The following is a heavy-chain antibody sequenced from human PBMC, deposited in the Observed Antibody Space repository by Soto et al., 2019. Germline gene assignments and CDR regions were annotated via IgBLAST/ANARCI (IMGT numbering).Heavy chain of an antibody. CDR2: IIPILGIA. Sequence: GASVKVSCKASGGTFSSYTISWVRQAPGQGLEWMGGIIPILGIANYAQKFQGRVTITADKSTSTAYMELSSLRSEDTAVYYCARDRYYGSGMYDAYYYYYYMDVWGKGTTVTVSS. J-gene: IGHJ6*03. CDR1: GGTFSSYT. V-gene: IGHV1-69*10. CDR3: ARDRYYGSGMYDAYYYYYYMDV. D-gene: IGHD3-10*01.